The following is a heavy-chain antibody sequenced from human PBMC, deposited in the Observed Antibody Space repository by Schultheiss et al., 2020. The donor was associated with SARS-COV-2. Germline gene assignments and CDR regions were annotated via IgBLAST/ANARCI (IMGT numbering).Heavy chain of an antibody. CDR2: IRWNGEVI. V-gene: IGHV3-9*01. CDR3: AKDLLDRVFGVPRDYYYGMDV. CDR1: GFTFSRYA. D-gene: IGHD3-3*01. J-gene: IGHJ6*02. Sequence: GGSLRLSCAASGFTFSRYAMHWVRQAPGKGLEWVSGIRWNGEVIGYADSVKGRFTISRDNAKNSLYLQMNSLRAEDTAFFYCAKDLLDRVFGVPRDYYYGMDVWGQGTPVTGSS.